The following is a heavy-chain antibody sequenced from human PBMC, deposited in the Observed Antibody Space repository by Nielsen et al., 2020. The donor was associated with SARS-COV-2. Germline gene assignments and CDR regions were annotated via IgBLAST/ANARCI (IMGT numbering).Heavy chain of an antibody. J-gene: IGHJ6*02. V-gene: IGHV3-9*01. CDR3: ARDGCSGGSCDYYYYGMDV. CDR2: ISWNSGSI. Sequence: VRQAPGKGLEWVSGISWNSGSIGYADSVKGRFTISRDNAKNSLYLQMNSLRAEDTAVYYCARDGCSGGSCDYYYYGMDVWGQGTTVTVSS. D-gene: IGHD2-15*01.